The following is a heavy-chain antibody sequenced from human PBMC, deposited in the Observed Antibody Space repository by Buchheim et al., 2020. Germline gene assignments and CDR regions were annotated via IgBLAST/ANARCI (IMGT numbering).Heavy chain of an antibody. CDR3: AKSRTSQPTGYSDY. CDR2: TSGSGVTS. CDR1: GFTFSSYA. Sequence: EVQLLESGGGLVQPGGSLRLSCAASGFTFSSYAMNWVRQAPGKGLEWVSATSGSGVTSYYADSVKGRFTISRDHSKDTLYLQINSLTAEDTAVYYCAKSRTSQPTGYSDYWGPGTL. J-gene: IGHJ4*02. V-gene: IGHV3-23*01. D-gene: IGHD2-2*01.